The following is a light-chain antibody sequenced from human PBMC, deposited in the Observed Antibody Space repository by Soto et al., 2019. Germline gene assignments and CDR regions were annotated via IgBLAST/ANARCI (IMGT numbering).Light chain of an antibody. CDR1: QSVLYNSDNKNY. CDR3: QQYYTTLS. Sequence: DIVMTQSPDSLAVSLGERATINCKSSQSVLYNSDNKNYLAWYQQKAGQPPKLLIYWASTRDSGVPDRFSGSGCGADFTLTISNLQAEDVAVYYCQQYYTTLSFGGGTKVEIK. V-gene: IGKV4-1*01. J-gene: IGKJ4*01. CDR2: WAS.